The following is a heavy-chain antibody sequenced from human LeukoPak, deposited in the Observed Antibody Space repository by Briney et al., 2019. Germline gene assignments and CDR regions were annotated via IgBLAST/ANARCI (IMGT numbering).Heavy chain of an antibody. CDR1: GGTFTKYV. V-gene: IGHV1-69*10. J-gene: IGHJ1*01. CDR2: FIPVHDTA. Sequence: SVTVSCKASGGTFTKYVISWVREAPAPGLEWMGRFIPVHDTANYAHKFQGRVILTADKSTSTAYMELTSLRSEDTAVYYCAMLGVIPDWGQGTLITVSS. D-gene: IGHD2-21*01. CDR3: AMLGVIPD.